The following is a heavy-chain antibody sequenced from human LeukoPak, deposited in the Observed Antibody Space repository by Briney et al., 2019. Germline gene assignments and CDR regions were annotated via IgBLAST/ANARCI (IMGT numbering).Heavy chain of an antibody. Sequence: GGSLRLSCAASGFTFSSYAMHWVRQAPGKGLEWVAVISYDGSNKYYADSVKGRFTISRDNSKNTLYLQMNSLRAEDTAVYYCAKDGPYGSGSYYTPVYWGQGTLVTVSS. CDR2: ISYDGSNK. D-gene: IGHD3-10*01. CDR3: AKDGPYGSGSYYTPVY. V-gene: IGHV3-30-3*01. J-gene: IGHJ4*02. CDR1: GFTFSSYA.